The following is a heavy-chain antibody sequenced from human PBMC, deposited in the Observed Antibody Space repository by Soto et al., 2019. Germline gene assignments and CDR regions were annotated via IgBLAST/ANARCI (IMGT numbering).Heavy chain of an antibody. CDR1: GYTFTSYG. D-gene: IGHD2-2*01. CDR2: ISAYNGNT. CDR3: ARLTLAMIGVPAALSGWFDP. V-gene: IGHV1-18*01. J-gene: IGHJ5*02. Sequence: GASVKVSCKASGYTFTSYGISWVRQAPGQGLEWMGWISAYNGNTNYAQKLQGRVTMTTDTSTSTAYMELRSLRSDDTAVYYCARLTLAMIGVPAALSGWFDPWRQGTLVTVSS.